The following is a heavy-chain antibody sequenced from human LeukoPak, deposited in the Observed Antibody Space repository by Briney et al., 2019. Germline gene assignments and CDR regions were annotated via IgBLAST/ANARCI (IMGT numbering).Heavy chain of an antibody. CDR2: IYYSGST. J-gene: IGHJ4*02. CDR3: ARRQTYFDY. Sequence: SETLSLTCTVSGGSISPYFWSWIRQPPGKGLEWIGYIYYSGSTNYNPSLKSRVTISVDTCKNQFSLKLSSVTAADTALYYCARRQTYFDYWGQGTLVTVSS. CDR1: GGSISPYF. V-gene: IGHV4-59*08.